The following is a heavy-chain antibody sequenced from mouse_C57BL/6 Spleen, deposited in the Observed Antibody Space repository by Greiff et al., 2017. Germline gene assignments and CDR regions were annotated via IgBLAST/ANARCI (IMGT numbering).Heavy chain of an antibody. CDR3: ARGWLRAGYFDY. Sequence: QVQLQQSGAELARPGASVKLSCKASGYTFTSYGISWVKQRTGQGLEWIGEIYPRSGNTYYNEKFKGKATLTADKSSSTAYMELRSLTYEDSAVYFCARGWLRAGYFDYWGQGTTLTVSS. CDR1: GYTFTSYG. CDR2: IYPRSGNT. D-gene: IGHD2-2*01. J-gene: IGHJ2*01. V-gene: IGHV1-81*01.